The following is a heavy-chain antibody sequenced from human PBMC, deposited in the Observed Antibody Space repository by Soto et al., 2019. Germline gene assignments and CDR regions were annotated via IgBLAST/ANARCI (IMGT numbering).Heavy chain of an antibody. J-gene: IGHJ4*02. V-gene: IGHV3-9*01. CDR1: GFTFEEYA. CDR2: VSWNSGSL. CDR3: AKDKSTVPLNQQIDY. D-gene: IGHD4-4*01. Sequence: GGSLRLSCAASGFTFEEYAMHWVRQAPGKGLEWVACVSWNSGSLGYADSVKGRFTISRDDAKNSLYLEMNSLRPDDTALYYCAKDKSTVPLNQQIDYWGQGALVTVSS.